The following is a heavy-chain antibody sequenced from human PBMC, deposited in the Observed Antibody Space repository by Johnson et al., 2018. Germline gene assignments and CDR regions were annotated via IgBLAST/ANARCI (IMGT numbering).Heavy chain of an antibody. CDR2: IYSGGSS. D-gene: IGHD1-26*01. CDR1: GFTVSSNY. Sequence: EVQLLESGGGVVQPGRSMRLSCAASGFTVSSNYMSWVRQAPGKGLEWVSVIYSGGSSYYADSVKGRFTISRDNSKNTLYLQMNSMRAEARAVYYCAKEGVMEWEYYGPFQYWGPGTLVTVSS. CDR3: AKEGVMEWEYYGPFQY. V-gene: IGHV3-66*02. J-gene: IGHJ1*01.